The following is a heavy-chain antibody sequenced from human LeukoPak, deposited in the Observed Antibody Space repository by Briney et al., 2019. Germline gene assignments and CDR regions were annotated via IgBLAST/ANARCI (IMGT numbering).Heavy chain of an antibody. J-gene: IGHJ4*02. V-gene: IGHV3-11*01. CDR2: ISRSGTTI. D-gene: IGHD3-22*01. CDR1: EFTLSDYY. CDR3: ARDKYETSGCFDY. Sequence: GGSLRLSCAASEFTLSDYYMSWIRQAPGKGVEWVSYISRSGTTIYYADSVKGRFTISRDNAKNSLYLQMNSLRADDTAVYFCARDKYETSGCFDYWGQGALVTVSS.